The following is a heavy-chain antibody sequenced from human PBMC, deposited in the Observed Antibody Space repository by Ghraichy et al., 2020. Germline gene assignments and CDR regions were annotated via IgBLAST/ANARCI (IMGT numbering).Heavy chain of an antibody. Sequence: SGPTLVKPTQTLTLTCTFSGFSLSTSGVGVGWIRQPPGKALEWLAVIYWDDDKHYSPSLKSRLTITKDTSKNQVVLTMTNMDPVDTATYYCAHSLTVTHSRAGNQYFQPWGQGTLVTVSS. V-gene: IGHV2-5*02. CDR1: GFSLSTSGVG. J-gene: IGHJ1*01. CDR2: IYWDDDK. D-gene: IGHD4-17*01. CDR3: AHSLTVTHSRAGNQYFQP.